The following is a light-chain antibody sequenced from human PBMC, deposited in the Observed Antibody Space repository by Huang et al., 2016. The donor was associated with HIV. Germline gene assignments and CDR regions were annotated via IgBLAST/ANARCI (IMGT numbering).Light chain of an antibody. CDR3: QQSYSTPFT. CDR1: QSISSY. V-gene: IGKV1-39*01. J-gene: IGKJ3*01. Sequence: DIQMTQSPSSLSASVGDRVTITCRASQSISSYLNWYQHKPGQAPKLLMYAASSEQSGVPSRFSGRTSGTDFTLTSSSLQPEDFATDYSQQSYSTPFTFGPGTRVDIK. CDR2: AAS.